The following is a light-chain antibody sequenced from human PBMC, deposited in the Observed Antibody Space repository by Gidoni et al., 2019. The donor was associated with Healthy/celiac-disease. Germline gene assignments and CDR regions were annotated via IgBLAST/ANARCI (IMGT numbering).Light chain of an antibody. V-gene: IGKV1-13*02. Sequence: AIQLTQSPSSLSASVGDRVTITCRTSQGISSALAWYQQKPGKAPKLLIYDASSLESGVPSRFSGSGSGTDFTLTISSLQPEDFATYYCQQFKSYPITFGQGTRLEIK. CDR1: QGISSA. CDR2: DAS. CDR3: QQFKSYPIT. J-gene: IGKJ5*01.